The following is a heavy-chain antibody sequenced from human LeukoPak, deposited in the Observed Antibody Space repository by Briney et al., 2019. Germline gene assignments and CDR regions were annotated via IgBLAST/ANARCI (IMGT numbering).Heavy chain of an antibody. Sequence: SETLSLTCTVSGGSISSHYWSWIRQPQGKGLEWIGYIYYSGSTNYNLSLRGRVTISLDTSKNQFSLKMKSVTAADTAMYYCARGEMARIYEDFQYWGQGSLVTVSS. D-gene: IGHD5-24*01. CDR1: GGSISSHY. CDR3: ARGEMARIYEDFQY. V-gene: IGHV4-59*11. J-gene: IGHJ1*01. CDR2: IYYSGST.